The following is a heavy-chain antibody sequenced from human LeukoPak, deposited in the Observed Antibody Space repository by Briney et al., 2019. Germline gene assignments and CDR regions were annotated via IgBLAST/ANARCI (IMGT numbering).Heavy chain of an antibody. CDR3: AKDPVNSSSWYLANWFDP. D-gene: IGHD6-13*01. V-gene: IGHV3-30*18. CDR2: ISYDGSNK. Sequence: GGSLRLSCAASGFTFSSYGMHWVRQAPGKGLEWVAVISYDGSNKYYADSVKGRFTSSRDNSKNTLYLQMNSLRAEDTAVYYCAKDPVNSSSWYLANWFDPWGQGTLVTVSS. CDR1: GFTFSSYG. J-gene: IGHJ5*02.